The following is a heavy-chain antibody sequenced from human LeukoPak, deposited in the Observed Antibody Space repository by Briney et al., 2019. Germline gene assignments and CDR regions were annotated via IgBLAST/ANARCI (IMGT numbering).Heavy chain of an antibody. Sequence: SETLSLTCTVSGGSISSSSYYWGWIRQPPGKGLEWIGSIYYSGSTYYNPSLKSRVTISVDTSKNQFSLKLSSVTAADTAVYYCARGRGYVPHYYYYMDVWGKGTTVTVSS. CDR2: IYYSGST. CDR3: ARGRGYVPHYYYYMDV. V-gene: IGHV4-39*07. CDR1: GGSISSSSYY. J-gene: IGHJ6*03. D-gene: IGHD3-22*01.